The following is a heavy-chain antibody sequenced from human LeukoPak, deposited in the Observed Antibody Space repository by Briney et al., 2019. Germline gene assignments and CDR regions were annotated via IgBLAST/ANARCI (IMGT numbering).Heavy chain of an antibody. J-gene: IGHJ5*02. V-gene: IGHV3-7*05. CDR1: GITLSSYW. CDR3: ARASDPWLQLT. CDR2: IKQDGSEK. Sequence: GGSLRLSCAGSGITLSSYWMIWVRQAPGKGLEWVGNIKQDGSEKRYADSVRGRFSISRDNAQTSLYLQMNSLRAEDTAVYYCARASDPWLQLTWGQGTLVTVSS. D-gene: IGHD5-24*01.